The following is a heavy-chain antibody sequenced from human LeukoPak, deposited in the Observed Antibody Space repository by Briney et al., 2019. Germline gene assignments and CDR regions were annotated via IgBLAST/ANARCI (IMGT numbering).Heavy chain of an antibody. CDR1: GVTFSTYP. CDR2: ISGSGTST. J-gene: IGHJ5*02. CDR3: ARPVTYYYDSSGRWFDP. Sequence: PGGSLRLSCAASGVTFSTYPMAWVRQGPGKGLEWISSISGSGTSTFYADSVKGRFTISRDNSKNTLYLQMNSLRAEDTAVYYCARPVTYYYDSSGRWFDPWGQGTLVTVSS. V-gene: IGHV3-23*01. D-gene: IGHD3-22*01.